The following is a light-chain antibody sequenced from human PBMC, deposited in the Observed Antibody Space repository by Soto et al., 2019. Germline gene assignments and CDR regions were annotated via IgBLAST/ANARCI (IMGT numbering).Light chain of an antibody. V-gene: IGKV3-20*01. CDR3: QKYNSA. J-gene: IGKJ1*01. CDR2: GAS. Sequence: IDFTQSPSTLSFSPGERATLSCRASQSVSSSYLAWYQQKPGQAPRLLIYGASSRATGIPDRFSGSGSGTEFTLTISSLQPEDVATYYCQKYNSAFGQGTKVDIK. CDR1: QSVSSSY.